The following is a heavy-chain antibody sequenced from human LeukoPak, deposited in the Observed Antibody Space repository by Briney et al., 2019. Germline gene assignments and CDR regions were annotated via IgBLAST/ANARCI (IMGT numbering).Heavy chain of an antibody. CDR1: GGSISSYY. CDR2: IHYSGTT. V-gene: IGHV4-59*01. CDR3: ARDTHDILTQVTDAFDI. J-gene: IGHJ3*02. D-gene: IGHD3-9*01. Sequence: SETLSLTCTVSGGSISSYYWSWIRQPPGKGLEWIGYIHYSGTTNYNPSLKSRVTVSVDTSKNQFSLKLSSVTAADTAVYYCARDTHDILTQVTDAFDIWGQGTMVTVSS.